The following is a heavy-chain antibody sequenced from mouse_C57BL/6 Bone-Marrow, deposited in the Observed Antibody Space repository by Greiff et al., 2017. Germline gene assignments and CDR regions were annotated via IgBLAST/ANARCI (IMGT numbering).Heavy chain of an antibody. D-gene: IGHD2-4*01. J-gene: IGHJ1*03. CDR3: ARSGDYDEGYWYFDG. Sequence: VQLQQPGAELVRPGSSVKLSCKASGYTFTSYWMDWVRQRPGQGLEWIGNIYTSASENHYNQKLQDKATVTVDKSSSIAYMQLSSLTSEDSAVYYCARSGDYDEGYWYFDGWGTGTTVTVSS. CDR2: IYTSASEN. V-gene: IGHV1-61*01. CDR1: GYTFTSYW.